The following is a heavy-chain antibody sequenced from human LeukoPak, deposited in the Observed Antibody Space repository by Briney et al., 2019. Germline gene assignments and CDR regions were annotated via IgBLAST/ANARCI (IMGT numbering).Heavy chain of an antibody. CDR1: GFTFDDYA. Sequence: GGSLRLSCAASGFTFDDYAMHWVRQAPGKGLEWVSGISWNSGSIGYADSVKGRFTISRDNAKNSLYLQMNSLRAEDTAVYYCARDSGFGEFSSDLWGRGTLVTVSS. V-gene: IGHV3-9*01. CDR2: ISWNSGSI. J-gene: IGHJ2*01. D-gene: IGHD3-10*01. CDR3: ARDSGFGEFSSDL.